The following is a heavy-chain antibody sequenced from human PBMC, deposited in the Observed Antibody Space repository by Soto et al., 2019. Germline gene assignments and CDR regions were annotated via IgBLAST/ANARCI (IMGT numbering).Heavy chain of an antibody. CDR1: GFTFSRYA. D-gene: IGHD2-8*01. Sequence: GGSLRLSCAASGFTFSRYAMHWVRQAPGEGLEWVAVISRDGSSKYYGDSVRGRFTVSRDNSNNTLYLSMTSLRPDDTAVFYCARSRNGAVPDSINFWGQGTLVTVSS. J-gene: IGHJ4*02. CDR2: ISRDGSSK. CDR3: ARSRNGAVPDSINF. V-gene: IGHV3-30-3*01.